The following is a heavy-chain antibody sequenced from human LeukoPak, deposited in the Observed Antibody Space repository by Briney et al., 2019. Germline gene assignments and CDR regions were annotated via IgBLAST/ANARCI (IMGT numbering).Heavy chain of an antibody. CDR1: GFTLSSSE. J-gene: IGHJ6*03. CDR3: ARPTWTNYMDV. V-gene: IGHV3-48*03. Sequence: GGSLRLSCAASGFTLSSSEMNWVRQAPGKGLEWVSYISRSGSTIFYADSVKGRFTISRDNAKNSVSLQMNSLRAEDTAVYFCARPTWTNYMDVWGKGTAVTISS. D-gene: IGHD3/OR15-3a*01. CDR2: ISRSGSTI.